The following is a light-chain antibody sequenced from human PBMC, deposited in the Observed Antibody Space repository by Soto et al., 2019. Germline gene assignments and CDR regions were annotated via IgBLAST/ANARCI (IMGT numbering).Light chain of an antibody. Sequence: VLTQPPSASGTPGQRVTISCSGSSSNIGSNTVNWYQQLPGTAPKLLIYSNNQRPSGVPDRFSGSKSGTSASLAISGLQSEDEADYYCAAWDDSLEVVFGGGTKVTVL. V-gene: IGLV1-44*01. CDR1: SSNIGSNT. CDR3: AAWDDSLEVV. CDR2: SNN. J-gene: IGLJ2*01.